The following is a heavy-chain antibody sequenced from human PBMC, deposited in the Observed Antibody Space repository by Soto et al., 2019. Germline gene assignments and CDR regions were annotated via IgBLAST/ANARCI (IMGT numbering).Heavy chain of an antibody. J-gene: IGHJ5*02. CDR3: ARDLSSNP. CDR1: GFIFSSYE. Sequence: PGGSLRLSCAASGFIFSSYEMNWVRQAPGKGLEWVSYISSSGSPIYYADSVKGRFTISRDNAKNSLYLQMNSLRTEDTAVYYCARDLSSNPWGQGTLVTVSS. V-gene: IGHV3-48*03. CDR2: ISSSGSPI.